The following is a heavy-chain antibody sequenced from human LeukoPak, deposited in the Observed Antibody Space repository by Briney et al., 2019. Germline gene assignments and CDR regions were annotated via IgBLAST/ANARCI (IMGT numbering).Heavy chain of an antibody. V-gene: IGHV1-2*02. J-gene: IGHJ4*02. CDR3: ARDNYGTLDY. CDR1: GYTFTDYF. D-gene: IGHD4-17*01. Sequence: ASVKVSCKISGYTFTDYFIHWVRQAPGQGLEWMGWTSPKSGDRKCTQKFQGRVTMTRDTSISTVYMEPDRLTFDDTAVYFCARDNYGTLDYWGQGSVVTVSS. CDR2: TSPKSGDR.